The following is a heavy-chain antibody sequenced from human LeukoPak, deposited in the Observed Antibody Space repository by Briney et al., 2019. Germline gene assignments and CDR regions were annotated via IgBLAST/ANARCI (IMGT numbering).Heavy chain of an antibody. J-gene: IGHJ4*02. CDR2: ISGSSSYI. V-gene: IGHV3-21*01. CDR3: ARCYYGSGSYLIDY. CDR1: GFTFSSYS. D-gene: IGHD3-10*01. Sequence: PGGSLRLSCAASGFTFSSYSMNWVRQAPGKGLEWVSSISGSSSYIYYADSVKGRFTISRDNAKNSLYLQMNSLRAEDTAVYYCARCYYGSGSYLIDYWGQGTLVTVSS.